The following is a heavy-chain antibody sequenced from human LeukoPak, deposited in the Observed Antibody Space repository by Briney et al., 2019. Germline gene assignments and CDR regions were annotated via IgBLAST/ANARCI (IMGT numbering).Heavy chain of an antibody. CDR1: GGSISSYY. J-gene: IGHJ2*01. V-gene: IGHV4-4*09. CDR3: ARHVGIAVSRWYFDL. D-gene: IGHD6-19*01. Sequence: PSETLSLTCTVSGGSISSYYWSWIRQPPGKGLEWIGYIYTSGSTNYNPSLKSRVTISVDTSKNQFSLKLSSVTAADTAVYYCARHVGIAVSRWYFDLWGRGTLVTVSS. CDR2: IYTSGST.